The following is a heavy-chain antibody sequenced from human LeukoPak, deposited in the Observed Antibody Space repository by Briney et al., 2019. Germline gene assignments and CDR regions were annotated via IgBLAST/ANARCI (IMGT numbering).Heavy chain of an antibody. CDR3: ARDRPWAANY. V-gene: IGHV4-59*01. CDR2: MSYSGGT. D-gene: IGHD6-6*01. CDR1: GGSFSGYY. J-gene: IGHJ4*02. Sequence: PSEXLSLTCTVSGGSFSGYYWSWLRQPPGKGLEWIAYMSYSGGTNYNPSLSLKGRVTISVDTSKNQFSLKLSSVTAADTAVYYCARDRPWAANYWGQGTLVTVSS.